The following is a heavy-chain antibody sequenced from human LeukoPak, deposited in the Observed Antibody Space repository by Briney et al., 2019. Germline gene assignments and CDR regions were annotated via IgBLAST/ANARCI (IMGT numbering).Heavy chain of an antibody. CDR2: ISSSSSTI. J-gene: IGHJ4*02. Sequence: PGGSLRLSCAASGFTFSSYSMNWVRQAPGKGLEWVSYISSSSSTIYYADSVKGRFTISRDNAKNSLYLQMNSLRAEDTVVYYCARVSGSYYGYFDYWGQGTLVTVSS. D-gene: IGHD1-26*01. CDR3: ARVSGSYYGYFDY. CDR1: GFTFSSYS. V-gene: IGHV3-48*04.